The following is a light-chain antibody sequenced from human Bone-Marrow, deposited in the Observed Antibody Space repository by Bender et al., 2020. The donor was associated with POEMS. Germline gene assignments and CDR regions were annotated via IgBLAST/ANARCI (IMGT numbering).Light chain of an antibody. CDR1: SGDVGGYNY. V-gene: IGLV2-8*01. J-gene: IGLJ3*02. Sequence: QSALTHPPSASGSPGQSVTISCTGTSGDVGGYNYVSWYQQHPGKAPKLMISEVSKRPSGVPDRFSGSKSGNTASLTVSGLQAEDEADYYCSSFAGSDNFWVSGGGTKLTVL. CDR2: EVS. CDR3: SSFAGSDNFWV.